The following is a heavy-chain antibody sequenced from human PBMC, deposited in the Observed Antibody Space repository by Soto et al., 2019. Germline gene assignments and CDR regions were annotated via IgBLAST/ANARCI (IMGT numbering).Heavy chain of an antibody. CDR1: AGSISSPHDY. CDR3: ARHVLTAYIVYYFDY. V-gene: IGHV4-39*01. CDR2: IYYSGST. J-gene: IGHJ4*02. Sequence: PSETLSLTCTVSAGSISSPHDYWGWIRQPPGRGLEWIGSIYYSGSTYYNPSLKSRITISVDTSKNQFSLKLSSVTAADTAVYYCARHVLTAYIVYYFDYWGQGTLVTVS. D-gene: IGHD3-16*01.